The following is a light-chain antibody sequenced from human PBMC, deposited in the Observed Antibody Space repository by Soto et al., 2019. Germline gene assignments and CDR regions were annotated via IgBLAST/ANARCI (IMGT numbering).Light chain of an antibody. CDR2: EGS. Sequence: QSVLTQPASVSGSPGQSITISCTGTSSDVGSYNLVSWYQQHPGKAPKLLIYEGSKRPSGVSDRFSGSKSGNTASLTISGFQAEDEADYYCQSYDSSLSGYVFGTGTKVTVL. CDR1: SSDVGSYNL. V-gene: IGLV2-14*02. J-gene: IGLJ1*01. CDR3: QSYDSSLSGYV.